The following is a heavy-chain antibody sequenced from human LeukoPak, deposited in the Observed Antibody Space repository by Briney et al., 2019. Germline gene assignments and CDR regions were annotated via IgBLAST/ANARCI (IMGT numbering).Heavy chain of an antibody. CDR2: IRYDGSNK. CDR3: AKDQMATFTFDY. D-gene: IGHD5-24*01. V-gene: IGHV3-30*02. Sequence: GGSLRLSCAASGFTFSSYGMHWVRQAPGKGLEWVAFIRYDGSNKYYADSVKGRFTISRDNSKNTPYLQMNSLRAEDTAVYYCAKDQMATFTFDYWGQGTLVTVSS. CDR1: GFTFSSYG. J-gene: IGHJ4*02.